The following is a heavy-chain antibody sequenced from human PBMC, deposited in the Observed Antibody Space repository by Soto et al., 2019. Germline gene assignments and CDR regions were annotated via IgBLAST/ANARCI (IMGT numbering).Heavy chain of an antibody. Sequence: EVQLVESGGGLVQPGGSLRISCTVSGFSFSSYWMSWVRQAPGKGLEWVASIKQDESEKYYVDSVKGRFTISRDNVDDSLFLQMNSLSADDTAVYICVRDVAFDYVNWGQGTLVTVSS. CDR3: VRDVAFDYVN. CDR2: IKQDESEK. CDR1: GFSFSSYW. V-gene: IGHV3-7*01. D-gene: IGHD3-16*01. J-gene: IGHJ4*02.